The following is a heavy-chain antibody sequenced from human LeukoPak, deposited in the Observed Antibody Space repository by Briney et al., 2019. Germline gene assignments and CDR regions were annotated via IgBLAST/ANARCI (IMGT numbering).Heavy chain of an antibody. CDR2: IYYSGST. Sequence: SETLSLTCTVSGGSISSSGFYWGWIRQPPGKGLEWIGSIYYSGSTYYNPSLKSRVTISVDTSKDQFSLKLTSVTAADTAGYYCARIVGDRRGIYYYYMDVWGKGTTVTVSS. D-gene: IGHD1-14*01. CDR3: ARIVGDRRGIYYYYMDV. J-gene: IGHJ6*03. CDR1: GGSISSSGFY. V-gene: IGHV4-39*01.